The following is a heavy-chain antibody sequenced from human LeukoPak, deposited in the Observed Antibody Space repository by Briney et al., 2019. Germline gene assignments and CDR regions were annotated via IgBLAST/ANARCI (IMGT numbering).Heavy chain of an antibody. CDR1: GYTFTGYY. J-gene: IGHJ5*02. CDR3: ARAWGYSYGYVA. CDR2: INPNSGGT. Sequence: GASVKVSCKASGYTFTGYYMHWVRQAPGQGLEWVGWINPNSGGTNYAQKFQGRVTMTRDTSISTAYMERSRLRSDDTAVYYCARAWGYSYGYVAWGQGTLVTVSS. V-gene: IGHV1-2*02. D-gene: IGHD5-18*01.